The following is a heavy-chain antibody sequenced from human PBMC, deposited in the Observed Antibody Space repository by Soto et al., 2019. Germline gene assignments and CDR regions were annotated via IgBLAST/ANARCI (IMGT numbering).Heavy chain of an antibody. CDR3: ARDWGYYGSGSWNNYYYYGMDV. Sequence: SVKVSCKASGGTFSSYAISWVRQAPEQGLEWKGVFFLFFGTENYPQSFQGRFTFTADDSTSTAYLVLSSLRFEDTAVYYCARDWGYYGSGSWNNYYYYGMDVWGQGTTVTVSS. CDR1: GGTFSSYA. J-gene: IGHJ6*02. D-gene: IGHD3-10*01. V-gene: IGHV1-69*13. CDR2: FFLFFGTE.